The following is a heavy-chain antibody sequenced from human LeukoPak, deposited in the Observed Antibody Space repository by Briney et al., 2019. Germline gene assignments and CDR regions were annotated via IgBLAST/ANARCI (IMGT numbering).Heavy chain of an antibody. J-gene: IGHJ4*02. CDR3: ARGTYRSSSPSIGMPYYLDY. Sequence: GGSLRLSCAASGFTFTRYSMNWVRQAPGKGLEWVSSISSSGSYKFYAQSVEGRFIISRDNAKNSHYLQMNSLRVDDTAVYFCARGTYRSSSPSIGMPYYLDYWGQGILVTVSS. CDR1: GFTFTRYS. D-gene: IGHD6-6*01. V-gene: IGHV3-21*01. CDR2: ISSSGSYK.